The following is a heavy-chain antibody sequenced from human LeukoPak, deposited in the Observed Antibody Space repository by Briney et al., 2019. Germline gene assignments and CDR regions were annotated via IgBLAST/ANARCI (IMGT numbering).Heavy chain of an antibody. Sequence: GRSLRLSCAASKFTLSSYGMHWVRQTPGKGPEWVAHMWAVKWSDVNDKFYADSVKDRFTISRDDSSNTLYLQMNSLRAEDTAVYYCAMSIAGRPYWGQGTLVTVSS. D-gene: IGHD6-6*01. V-gene: IGHV3-33*03. CDR3: AMSIAGRPY. CDR2: KWSDVNDK. CDR1: KFTLSSYG. J-gene: IGHJ4*02.